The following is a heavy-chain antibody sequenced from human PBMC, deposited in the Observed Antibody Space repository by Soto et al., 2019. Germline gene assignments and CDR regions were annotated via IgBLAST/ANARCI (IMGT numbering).Heavy chain of an antibody. V-gene: IGHV3-23*01. CDR2: ISVSGANT. CDR3: AKDLGLGVIAGYPHDC. CDR1: GFTFNNYA. D-gene: IGHD3-9*01. J-gene: IGHJ4*02. Sequence: DVQLLDSGGGLVQPGGSLRLSCAASGFTFNNYAMSWVRQAPGKGLEWVSTISVSGANTYYADSVKGRFTISRDDSKNALYLQMNGLGAEDTAVYYCAKDLGLGVIAGYPHDCWGQGTLVTVSS.